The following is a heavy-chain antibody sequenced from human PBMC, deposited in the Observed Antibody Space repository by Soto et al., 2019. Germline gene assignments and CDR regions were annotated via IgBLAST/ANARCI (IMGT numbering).Heavy chain of an antibody. D-gene: IGHD6-13*01. V-gene: IGHV1-69*02. J-gene: IGHJ3*02. CDR2: IIPILGIA. CDR1: GGTFSSYT. Sequence: ASVKVSCKASGGTFSSYTISWVRQAPGQGLEWMGRIIPILGIANYAQKFQGRVTITADKSTSTAYMELSSLRSEDTAMYYCARGGIAAAGADAFDIWGQGTMVTVSS. CDR3: ARGGIAAAGADAFDI.